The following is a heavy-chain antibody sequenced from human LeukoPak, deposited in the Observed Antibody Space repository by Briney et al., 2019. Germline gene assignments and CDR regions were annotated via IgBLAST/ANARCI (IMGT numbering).Heavy chain of an antibody. D-gene: IGHD3-22*01. CDR2: IYSSGSA. V-gene: IGHV4-59*08. CDR3: ARHRDYYDS. Sequence: PSETLSLTCTVSGASINNNFWTWIRQPPGKGLEWIGYIYSSGSATYNPSLKSRVIISGDTSKNQISLNLTSVTAADTALYFCARHRDYYDSWGHGTLVTVSS. CDR1: GASINNNF. J-gene: IGHJ4*01.